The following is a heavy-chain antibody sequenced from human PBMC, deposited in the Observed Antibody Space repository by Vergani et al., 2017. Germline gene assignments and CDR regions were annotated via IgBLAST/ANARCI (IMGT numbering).Heavy chain of an antibody. V-gene: IGHV2-70*04. CDR3: AGMDRDIVVVPAAIRYYYYGMDV. CDR2: IDWDDDK. CDR1: GFSLSTSGMR. D-gene: IGHD2-2*01. Sequence: QVTLKESGPALVKPTQTLTLTCTFSGFSLSTSGMRVSWIRQPPGKALEWLARIDWDDDKFYSTSLKTRLTISKDTSKKQVVLTMHNMDPVDTATYYCAGMDRDIVVVPAAIRYYYYGMDVWGQGTTVTVSS. J-gene: IGHJ6*02.